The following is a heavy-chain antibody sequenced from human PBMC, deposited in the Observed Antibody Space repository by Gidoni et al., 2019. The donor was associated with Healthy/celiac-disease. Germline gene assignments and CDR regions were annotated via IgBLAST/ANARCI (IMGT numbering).Heavy chain of an antibody. V-gene: IGHV4-39*01. CDR1: GGSLSSSSYY. Sequence: QLQLQESGPGLVKPPETLSLTCTVYGGSLSSSSYYWGWIRQPPGKGLEWIGSIYYSGSTYSNPSLKSRVTISVDTSKNQFSLKLSSVTAADTAVYYCARIGYGGYCSGGSCYSDWFDPWGQGTLVTVSS. J-gene: IGHJ5*02. CDR3: ARIGYGGYCSGGSCYSDWFDP. D-gene: IGHD2-15*01. CDR2: IYYSGST.